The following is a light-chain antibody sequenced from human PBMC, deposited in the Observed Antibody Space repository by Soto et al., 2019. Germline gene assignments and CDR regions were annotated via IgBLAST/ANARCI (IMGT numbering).Light chain of an antibody. Sequence: DIQMTQSPSSLSASVGDRVTITCRARQSISNYLNWYQLKPGKVPKLLIYAASTLQTGVPSRFSGSGSGTDFTLTISSLQPEDSASYYCQQYYSSITFGQGTRLEIK. V-gene: IGKV1-39*01. CDR2: AAS. J-gene: IGKJ5*01. CDR1: QSISNY. CDR3: QQYYSSIT.